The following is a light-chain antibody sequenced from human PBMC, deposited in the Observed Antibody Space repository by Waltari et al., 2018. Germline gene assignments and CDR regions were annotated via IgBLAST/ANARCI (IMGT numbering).Light chain of an antibody. Sequence: QLVLTQSPSASASLGASVRLTCTLDSGHSSNIIAWHQQQPEKGPRYLMKVNSDGSHSKGDEITDRFSGCGSGAERYLTISSVQSEDEADYYCQSGGHGTWVFGGGTKLTVL. CDR2: VNSDGSH. V-gene: IGLV4-69*01. J-gene: IGLJ3*02. CDR1: SGHSSNI. CDR3: QSGGHGTWV.